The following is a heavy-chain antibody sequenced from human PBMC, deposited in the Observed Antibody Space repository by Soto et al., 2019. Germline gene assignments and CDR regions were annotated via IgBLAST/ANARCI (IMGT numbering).Heavy chain of an antibody. V-gene: IGHV1-8*01. D-gene: IGHD4-17*01. J-gene: IGHJ4*02. Sequence: QVQLVQSGAEVKKPGASVKVSCKASGYTFTSYDINWVRQATGQGLEWMGWMNPNSGNTGYAQKCQRRVTTTSTTSISTAYMELSSQRSEDTAVYYCARSTNDYGDRHWGQGTLVTVSS. CDR2: MNPNSGNT. CDR3: ARSTNDYGDRH. CDR1: GYTFTSYD.